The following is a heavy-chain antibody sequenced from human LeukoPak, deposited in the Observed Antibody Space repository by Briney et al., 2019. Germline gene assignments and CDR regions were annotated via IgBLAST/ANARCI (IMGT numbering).Heavy chain of an antibody. J-gene: IGHJ6*03. V-gene: IGHV4-39*07. Sequence: PSETLSLTCTVSGASISGSGYYWGWIRQPPGKGLEWIGSIYSSGSTYYNASLQSRVTISIETSKNQFSLKLRSVTAADTAVYYCARDRVGQQLVGRKYYYYYMDVWGKGTTVTISS. CDR2: IYSSGST. CDR3: ARDRVGQQLVGRKYYYYYMDV. D-gene: IGHD6-13*01. CDR1: GASISGSGYY.